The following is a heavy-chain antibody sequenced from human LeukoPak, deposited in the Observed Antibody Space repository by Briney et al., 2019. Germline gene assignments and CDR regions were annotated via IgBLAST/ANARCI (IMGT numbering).Heavy chain of an antibody. J-gene: IGHJ6*02. Sequence: PGASVKVSCTASGGTFSSYAISWVRQAPGQGLEWMGRIIPILGIANYAQKFQGRVTITADKSTSTAYMELSSLRSEDTAVYYCASKDYYDSSGFLYGMDVWGQGTTVTVSS. V-gene: IGHV1-69*04. CDR3: ASKDYYDSSGFLYGMDV. CDR2: IIPILGIA. CDR1: GGTFSSYA. D-gene: IGHD3-22*01.